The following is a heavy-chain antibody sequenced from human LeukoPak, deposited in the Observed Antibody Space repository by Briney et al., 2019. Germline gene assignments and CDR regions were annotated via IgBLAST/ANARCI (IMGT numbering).Heavy chain of an antibody. D-gene: IGHD6-13*01. Sequence: GGSLRLSCAASGFTLDDYGMSWVRQAPGKGLEGVSGIIWYGGSPVYADSVKGRFTISRDNAKNSLYLQMNGLRAGDTALYHCARRGIAAAGTGFYYYYYYMDVWGKGTTVTVSS. CDR2: IIWYGGSP. CDR1: GFTLDDYG. J-gene: IGHJ6*03. CDR3: ARRGIAAAGTGFYYYYYYMDV. V-gene: IGHV3-20*01.